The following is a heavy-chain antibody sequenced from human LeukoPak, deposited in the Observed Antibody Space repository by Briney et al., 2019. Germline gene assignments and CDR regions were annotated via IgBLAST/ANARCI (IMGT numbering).Heavy chain of an antibody. V-gene: IGHV4-59*01. Sequence: PSETLSLTCTVSGGSISSYYWSWIRQPPGKGLEWIGYIYYSGSTNYNPSLKSRVTISVDASKNQFSLKLSSVTAADTAVYYCARDAVENYYDSSGFVNWGQGTLVTVSS. J-gene: IGHJ4*02. CDR3: ARDAVENYYDSSGFVN. D-gene: IGHD3-22*01. CDR1: GGSISSYY. CDR2: IYYSGST.